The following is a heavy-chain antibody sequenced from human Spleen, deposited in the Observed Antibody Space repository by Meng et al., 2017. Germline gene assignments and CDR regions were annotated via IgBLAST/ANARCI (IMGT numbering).Heavy chain of an antibody. CDR1: GGSVSSYF. D-gene: IGHD4-17*01. CDR3: AGDNGDYGLFRY. CDR2: IDGRGSA. V-gene: IGHV4-4*07. Sequence: SETLSLTCTVSGGSVSSYFWNWIRQSAGKGLEWIGRIDGRGSAYYNPSLKSRVTMSVDTSKNQISLKLTSVTAADTAFYYCAGDNGDYGLFRYWGQGTLVTVS. J-gene: IGHJ4*02.